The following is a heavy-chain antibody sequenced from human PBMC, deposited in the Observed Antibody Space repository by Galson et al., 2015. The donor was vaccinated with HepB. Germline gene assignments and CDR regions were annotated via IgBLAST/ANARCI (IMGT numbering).Heavy chain of an antibody. CDR1: GFTFSSYG. CDR3: AKAIAVAGIRIAEYFQH. J-gene: IGHJ1*01. V-gene: IGHV3-30*18. Sequence: SLRLSCTASGFTFSSYGMHWVRQAPGKGLEWVAVISYDGSNKYYADSVKGRFTISRDNSKNTLYLQMNSLRAEDTAVYYCAKAIAVAGIRIAEYFQHWGQGTLVTVSS. CDR2: ISYDGSNK. D-gene: IGHD6-19*01.